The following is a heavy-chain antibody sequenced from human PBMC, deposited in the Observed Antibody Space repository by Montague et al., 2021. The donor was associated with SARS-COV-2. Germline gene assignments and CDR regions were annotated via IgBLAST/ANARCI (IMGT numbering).Heavy chain of an antibody. Sequence: SETLSLTCTVSGGSISSSSYYWGWIRQPPGKGLEWIGSIYYSRSSSHNPSLKSRVTISVDTSKNQFSLNLISVTAADMAVYYCARVGRQRLVRLSGMEFWGQGTTVTVSS. D-gene: IGHD6-13*01. CDR3: ARVGRQRLVRLSGMEF. CDR2: IYYSRSS. V-gene: IGHV4-39*07. CDR1: GGSISSSSYY. J-gene: IGHJ6*02.